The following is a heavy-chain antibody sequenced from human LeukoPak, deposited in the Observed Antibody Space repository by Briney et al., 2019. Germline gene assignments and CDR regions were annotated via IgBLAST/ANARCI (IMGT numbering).Heavy chain of an antibody. Sequence: GESLKISCKGSGYRFSSYWIGWVRQMPGKGLEWMGIIYPGDSDTRYSPSFQGQVTISADKSVSTAYLQWSSLKASDTAMYYCARQKEMATIGGYDYWGQGTLVTVSS. V-gene: IGHV5-51*01. J-gene: IGHJ4*02. CDR3: ARQKEMATIGGYDY. CDR2: IYPGDSDT. CDR1: GYRFSSYW. D-gene: IGHD5-24*01.